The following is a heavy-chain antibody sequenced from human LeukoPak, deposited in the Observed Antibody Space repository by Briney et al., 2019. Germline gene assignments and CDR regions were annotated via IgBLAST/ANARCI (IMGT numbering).Heavy chain of an antibody. D-gene: IGHD5-24*01. Sequence: ASVKVSCMASGYTFTSYGISWVRQAPGQGLEWMGWISAYNGNTNYAQKLQGRVTMTTDTSTSTAYMELRSLRSGDTAVYYCARQSHPDSYTWSWDYWGQGTLVTVTP. CDR2: ISAYNGNT. CDR3: ARQSHPDSYTWSWDY. V-gene: IGHV1-18*01. CDR1: GYTFTSYG. J-gene: IGHJ4*02.